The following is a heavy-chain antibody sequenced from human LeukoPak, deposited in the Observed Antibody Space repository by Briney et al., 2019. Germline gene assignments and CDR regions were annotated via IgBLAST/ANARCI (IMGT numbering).Heavy chain of an antibody. Sequence: ASVKVSCKASGYTFTGYYMHWVRQAPGQGLEWMGWINPNSGGTNYAQEFQGRVTMTRDTSISTAYMELSRLRSDDTAVYYCARGRRAAMSWFDPWGQGTLVTVSS. J-gene: IGHJ5*02. CDR1: GYTFTGYY. V-gene: IGHV1-2*02. CDR2: INPNSGGT. D-gene: IGHD2-2*01. CDR3: ARGRRAAMSWFDP.